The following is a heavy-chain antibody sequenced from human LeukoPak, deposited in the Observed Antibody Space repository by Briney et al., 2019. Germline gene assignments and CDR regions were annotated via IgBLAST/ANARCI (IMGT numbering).Heavy chain of an antibody. CDR1: GYTFTGYY. CDR2: INPNSGGT. Sequence: ASVKVSCKASGYTFTGYYMHWVRQAPGQGLEWMGWINPNSGGTNYAQKFQGRVTMTGDTSISTAYMELSRLRSDDTAVYYCARVRVVVAATEPHDAFDIWGQGTMVTVSS. V-gene: IGHV1-2*02. CDR3: ARVRVVVAATEPHDAFDI. J-gene: IGHJ3*02. D-gene: IGHD2-15*01.